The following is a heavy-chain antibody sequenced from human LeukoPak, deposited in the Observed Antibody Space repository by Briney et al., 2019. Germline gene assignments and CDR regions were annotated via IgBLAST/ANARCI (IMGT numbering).Heavy chain of an antibody. CDR3: AKPGDYYGSGSYYPFDY. J-gene: IGHJ4*02. D-gene: IGHD3-10*01. Sequence: PGGSLRLSCAASGFTFSSYAMSWVRQAPGKGLEWVSAISGSGGSTYYADSVKGRFTISRDNSKSTLFLQMNSLRAEDTAVYYCAKPGDYYGSGSYYPFDYWGQGTLVTVSS. V-gene: IGHV3-23*01. CDR2: ISGSGGST. CDR1: GFTFSSYA.